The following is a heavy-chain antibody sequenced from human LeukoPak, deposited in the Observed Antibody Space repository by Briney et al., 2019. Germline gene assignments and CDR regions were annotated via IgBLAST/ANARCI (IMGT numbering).Heavy chain of an antibody. CDR2: ISGSGGST. J-gene: IGHJ6*03. V-gene: IGHV3-23*01. D-gene: IGHD3-10*01. Sequence: GGSLRLSCAASGFTFSNYGMSWVRQAPGKGLEWVSAISGSGGSTYYADSVKGRFTISRDNSKNTLYLQMNSLRAEDTAVYYCAKSGLLWFGELLKPGNYMDVWGKGTTVTISS. CDR3: AKSGLLWFGELLKPGNYMDV. CDR1: GFTFSNYG.